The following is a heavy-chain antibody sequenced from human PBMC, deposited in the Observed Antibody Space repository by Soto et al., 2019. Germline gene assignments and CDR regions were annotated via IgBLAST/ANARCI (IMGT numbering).Heavy chain of an antibody. Sequence: GGSLRLSCTASGFTFSSYAMSWVRQAPGKGLEWVSAISGSGGSTYYADSVKGRFTISRDNSKNTLYLQMNSLRAEDTAVYYCAKAGLGIDYYYGMDVWGQGTTVTVSS. CDR3: AKAGLGIDYYYGMDV. D-gene: IGHD7-27*01. CDR1: GFTFSSYA. J-gene: IGHJ6*02. V-gene: IGHV3-23*01. CDR2: ISGSGGST.